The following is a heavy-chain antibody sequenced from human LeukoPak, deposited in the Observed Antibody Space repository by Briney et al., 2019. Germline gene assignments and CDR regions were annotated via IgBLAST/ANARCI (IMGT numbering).Heavy chain of an antibody. V-gene: IGHV1-3*01. D-gene: IGHD6-13*01. J-gene: IGHJ6*02. CDR1: GYTFTNYA. CDR3: ARDLAAAGTDHGMDV. Sequence: ASVKVSCKASGYTFTNYAMHWVRQAPGQRLEWMGWINAGNGNTKYSQKFQGRVTITRDTSASTAYMELSSLRSEDTAVYYCARDLAAAGTDHGMDVWGQGTTVTVSS. CDR2: INAGNGNT.